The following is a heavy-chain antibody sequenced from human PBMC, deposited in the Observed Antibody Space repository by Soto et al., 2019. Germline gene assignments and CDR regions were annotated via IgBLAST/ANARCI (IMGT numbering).Heavy chain of an antibody. J-gene: IGHJ4*02. Sequence: GASVKVSCKASGYTFTSSAMQWVRQAPGQRLEWMGWINAGNGNTKYSQKFQGRVTITRDTSASTAYMELSSLRSEDTAVYYCARLRFVRGVAGNIDYWGQGALVTVSS. D-gene: IGHD3-10*01. CDR2: INAGNGNT. V-gene: IGHV1-3*01. CDR3: ARLRFVRGVAGNIDY. CDR1: GYTFTSSA.